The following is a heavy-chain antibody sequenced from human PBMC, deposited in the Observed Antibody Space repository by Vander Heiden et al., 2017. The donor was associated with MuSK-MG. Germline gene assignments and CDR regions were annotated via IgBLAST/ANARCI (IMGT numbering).Heavy chain of an antibody. D-gene: IGHD1-26*01. V-gene: IGHV3-30*03. J-gene: IGHJ3*02. Sequence: QVQLLESGGGVVQPGGSLSLSCAASRFTFGDYGFHWVRQAPGKGLEWLAVISYDGRSTFYADSVKGRFTISRDNSKSTVFLQMNSLRPDDTALYYCARDGRWGADDAFDIWGQGTRVIVSS. CDR3: ARDGRWGADDAFDI. CDR1: RFTFGDYG. CDR2: ISYDGRST.